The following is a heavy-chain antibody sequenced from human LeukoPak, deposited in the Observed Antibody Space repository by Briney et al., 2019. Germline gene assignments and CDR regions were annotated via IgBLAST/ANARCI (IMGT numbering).Heavy chain of an antibody. D-gene: IGHD5-18*01. CDR3: ARSRYSYAHLDAFDI. V-gene: IGHV4-59*01. CDR1: GGSFSGYY. J-gene: IGHJ3*02. CDR2: IYYSGST. Sequence: SETLSLTCAVYGGSFSGYYWSWIRQPPGKGLEWIGYIYYSGSTNYNPSLKSRVTISVDTSKNQFSLKLSSVTAADTAVYYCARSRYSYAHLDAFDIWGQGTMVTVSS.